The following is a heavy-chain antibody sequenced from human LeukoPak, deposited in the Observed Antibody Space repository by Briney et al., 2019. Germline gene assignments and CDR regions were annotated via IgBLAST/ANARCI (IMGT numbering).Heavy chain of an antibody. V-gene: IGHV4-39*07. CDR2: IYYSGST. D-gene: IGHD3-10*01. Sequence: SETLSLTCTVSGGSISSSSYYWGWIRQPPGKGLEWIGSIYYSGSTYYNPSLKSRVTISVDTSKNQFSLKLSSVTAADTAVYYCARDMDYYGSAPVWGQGTLVTVSS. J-gene: IGHJ4*02. CDR1: GGSISSSSYY. CDR3: ARDMDYYGSAPV.